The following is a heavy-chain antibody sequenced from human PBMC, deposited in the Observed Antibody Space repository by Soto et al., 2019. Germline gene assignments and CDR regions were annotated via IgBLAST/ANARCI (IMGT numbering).Heavy chain of an antibody. CDR3: ARGATVTHSDY. V-gene: IGHV4-61*01. CDR1: GVSVNSGSFY. CDR2: VSYSGTT. J-gene: IGHJ4*02. Sequence: QVLLQESGPGLVKPPETLSLTCTVSGVSVNSGSFYWTWIRQPPGKGLEWIGFVSYSGTTKYNASLKSRVPISVDTSRSQISLKVSSVTAADTAVYYCARGATVTHSDYWGQGTLVTVSS. D-gene: IGHD4-17*01.